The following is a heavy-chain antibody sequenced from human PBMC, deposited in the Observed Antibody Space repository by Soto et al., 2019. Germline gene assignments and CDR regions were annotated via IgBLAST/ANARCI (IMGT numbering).Heavy chain of an antibody. J-gene: IGHJ4*02. CDR1: GFTFSSYC. Sequence: GGSLRLSCAASGFTFSSYCMHWVRQAPGKGLEWVAVIWYDGSNKYYADSVKGRFTISRDNSKNTLYLQMNSLRAEDTAVYYCATYSSGWDLTFYYWGQGTLVTVSS. V-gene: IGHV3-33*08. D-gene: IGHD6-19*01. CDR3: ATYSSGWDLTFYY. CDR2: IWYDGSNK.